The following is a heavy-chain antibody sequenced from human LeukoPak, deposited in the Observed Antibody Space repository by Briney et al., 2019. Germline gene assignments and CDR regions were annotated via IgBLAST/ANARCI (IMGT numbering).Heavy chain of an antibody. CDR3: ARQVSYYDFWSGYYTGGDYYYMDV. D-gene: IGHD3-3*01. J-gene: IGHJ6*03. CDR2: ISYSGST. CDR1: GGSISSSSYY. Sequence: SETLSLICTVSGGSISSSSYYWGWIRQPPGKGLEWIGSISYSGSTYYNPSLKSRVTISVDTSKNQFSLKLSSVTAADTAVYYCARQVSYYDFWSGYYTGGDYYYMDVWGKGTTVTVSS. V-gene: IGHV4-39*01.